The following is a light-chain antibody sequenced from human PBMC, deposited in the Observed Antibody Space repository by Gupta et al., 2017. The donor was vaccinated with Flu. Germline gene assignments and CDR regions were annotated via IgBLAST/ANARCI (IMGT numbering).Light chain of an antibody. Sequence: VTISCSGSSSNIGRNTVYWYQHLPGTAPNLLIYIKNQRRSGVPDRFSGSKSGTSAALAISVLQSEDEADYDGAAWDDSLNGTWVFGGGTKLTVL. CDR2: IKN. CDR3: AAWDDSLNGTWV. V-gene: IGLV1-44*01. J-gene: IGLJ3*02. CDR1: SSNIGRNT.